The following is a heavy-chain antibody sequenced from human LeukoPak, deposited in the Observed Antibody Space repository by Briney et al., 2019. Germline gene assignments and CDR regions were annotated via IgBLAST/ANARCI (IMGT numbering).Heavy chain of an antibody. V-gene: IGHV3-21*01. D-gene: IGHD2-2*01. CDR1: GFTFSSYS. CDR2: ISSSSSYI. J-gene: IGHJ6*03. Sequence: GGSLRLSCAASGFTFSSYSMNWVRQAPGKGLEWVSSISSSSSYIYYADSVKGRFTISRDNAKNSLYLQMNSLRAEDTAVYYCARGAYAEHYYYYYMDVWGKGTTVTVSS. CDR3: ARGAYAEHYYYYYMDV.